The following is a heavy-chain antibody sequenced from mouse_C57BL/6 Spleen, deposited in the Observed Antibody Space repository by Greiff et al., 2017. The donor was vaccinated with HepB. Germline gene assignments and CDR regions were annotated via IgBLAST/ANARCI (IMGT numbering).Heavy chain of an antibody. Sequence: EVHLVESGGGLVQPGGSMKLSCVASGFTFSNYWMNWVRQSPEKGLEWVAQIRLKSDNYATHYAESVKGRFTISRDDSKSSVYLQMNNLRAEDTGIYYCTALGPYYFDYWGQGTTLTVSS. J-gene: IGHJ2*01. D-gene: IGHD4-1*01. CDR3: TALGPYYFDY. CDR1: GFTFSNYW. CDR2: IRLKSDNYAT. V-gene: IGHV6-3*01.